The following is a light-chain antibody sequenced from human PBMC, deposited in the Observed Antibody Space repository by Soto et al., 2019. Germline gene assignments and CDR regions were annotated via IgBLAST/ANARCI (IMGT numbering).Light chain of an antibody. CDR1: QSVNSR. CDR2: HTS. Sequence: EIRLTQSPATLSLNTGDRVTLSCRASQSVNSRLGWYQQKPGQVPRFLIYHTSNMASGIPCRFSGSGSGTDFTLTISSLPPEDFAVYYCQHRGNWPPGFGGGT. V-gene: IGKV3-11*01. CDR3: QHRGNWPPG. J-gene: IGKJ4*01.